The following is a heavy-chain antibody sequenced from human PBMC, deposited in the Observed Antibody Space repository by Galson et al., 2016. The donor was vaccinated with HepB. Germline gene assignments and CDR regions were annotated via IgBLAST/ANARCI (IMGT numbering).Heavy chain of an antibody. CDR3: ARGGMGSSAWSIDH. Sequence: SGYAFSGCYVHWVRQAPGQGLQWMGWINPNSGVTMYVEKFQGRVTMTRDTSISTAFLDLYRLTSDDTAVYYCARGGMGSSAWSIDHWGQGTLVTVSS. D-gene: IGHD6-25*01. V-gene: IGHV1-2*02. CDR1: GYAFSGCY. CDR2: INPNSGVT. J-gene: IGHJ4*02.